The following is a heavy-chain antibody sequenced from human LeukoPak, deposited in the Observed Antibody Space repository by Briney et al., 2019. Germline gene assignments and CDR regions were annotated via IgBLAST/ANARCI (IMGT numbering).Heavy chain of an antibody. CDR2: IYYDGST. CDR1: GGSISSYY. J-gene: IGHJ4*02. D-gene: IGHD2-15*01. Sequence: SETLSLTCTVSGGSISSYYWGWIRQPPGKGLEWIGTIYYDGSTWYNPSLKSRVTISADTSKNQFSLKLSSVTAADTAVYYCARRGGHCSGGSCYTWDHWGQGTLVTVSS. CDR3: ARRGGHCSGGSCYTWDH. V-gene: IGHV4-39*01.